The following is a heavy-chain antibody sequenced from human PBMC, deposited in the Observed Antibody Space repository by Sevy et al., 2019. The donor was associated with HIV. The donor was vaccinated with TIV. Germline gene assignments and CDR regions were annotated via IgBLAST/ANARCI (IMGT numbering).Heavy chain of an antibody. V-gene: IGHV3-21*01. Sequence: GGSLRLSCAASGFTFSSYSMNWVRQAPGKGLEWVPSISSSSSYIYYADSVKGRFTISRDNAKNSLYLQMNSLRAEDTAVYYCARDQYYDYVWGSYRQGDAFDIWGQGTMVTVSS. CDR1: GFTFSSYS. J-gene: IGHJ3*02. CDR2: ISSSSSYI. CDR3: ARDQYYDYVWGSYRQGDAFDI. D-gene: IGHD3-16*02.